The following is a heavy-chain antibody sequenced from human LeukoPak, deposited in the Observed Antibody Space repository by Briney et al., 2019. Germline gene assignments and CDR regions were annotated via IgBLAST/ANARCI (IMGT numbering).Heavy chain of an antibody. CDR3: ARVGDPLLWFGELLFYFDY. CDR2: IKQDGSEK. J-gene: IGHJ4*02. V-gene: IGHV3-7*03. Sequence: GGSLRLSCAASGFTFSSYWMSWVRQAPGKGLEWVANIKQDGSEKYYVGSVKGRFTISRDNAKNSLYLQMNSLRAEDTAVYYCARVGDPLLWFGELLFYFDYWGQGTLVTVSS. CDR1: GFTFSSYW. D-gene: IGHD3-10*01.